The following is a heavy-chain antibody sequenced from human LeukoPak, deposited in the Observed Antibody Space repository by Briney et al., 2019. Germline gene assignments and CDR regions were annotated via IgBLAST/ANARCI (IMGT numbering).Heavy chain of an antibody. CDR3: ARHDCTSANCPLDY. CDR1: GFTFYSDW. J-gene: IGHJ4*02. Sequence: PGGSLRLSCAASGFTFYSDWMTWVRQAPGKGLEWVANINPDGSQKYYVDSVKGRFTISRDNAKNSLPLQMNSLRAEDTALYYCARHDCTSANCPLDYWGQGTLVAVSS. CDR2: INPDGSQK. V-gene: IGHV3-7*03. D-gene: IGHD2-2*01.